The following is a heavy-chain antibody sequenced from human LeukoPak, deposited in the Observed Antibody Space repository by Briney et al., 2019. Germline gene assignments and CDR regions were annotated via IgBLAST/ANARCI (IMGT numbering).Heavy chain of an antibody. V-gene: IGHV4-59*01. Sequence: SETLSLTCTVSGDSIPGDYWTWIRQPPGKGLQWIGYIYYSGSTNYNPSLKSRVTISVDTSKNQFSLKLSSVTAADTAVYYCARGWFGEPIDYWGQGTLVTVSS. CDR3: ARGWFGEPIDY. CDR2: IYYSGST. J-gene: IGHJ4*02. D-gene: IGHD3-10*01. CDR1: GDSIPGDY.